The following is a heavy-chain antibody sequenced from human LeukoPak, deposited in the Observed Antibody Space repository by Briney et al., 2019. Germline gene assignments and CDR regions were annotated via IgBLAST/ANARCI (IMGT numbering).Heavy chain of an antibody. CDR2: IKQDGSEK. J-gene: IGHJ4*02. CDR1: GFTFSSYW. Sequence: GGSLRLSCAASGFTFSSYWMGWVRQAPGKGLEWVANIKQDGSEKYYVDSVKGRFTISRDNAKNSLYLQMNSLRAEDTAVYYCARSEYYYDSSGYYYFDYWGQGTLVTVSS. V-gene: IGHV3-7*01. D-gene: IGHD3-22*01. CDR3: ARSEYYYDSSGYYYFDY.